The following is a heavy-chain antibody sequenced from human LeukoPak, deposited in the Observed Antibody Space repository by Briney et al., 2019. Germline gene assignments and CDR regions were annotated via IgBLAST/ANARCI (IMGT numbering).Heavy chain of an antibody. V-gene: IGHV5-51*01. D-gene: IGHD3-3*01. CDR2: IYPGDSDT. Sequence: GESLKISCKGSGYSFTSYWIGWVRQMPGKGLEWMGIIYPGDSDTRYSPSFQGQVTISADKSISTAYLQWSSPKASDTAMYYCARLYAYYDFWSGYGAFDYWGQGTLVTVSS. J-gene: IGHJ4*02. CDR3: ARLYAYYDFWSGYGAFDY. CDR1: GYSFTSYW.